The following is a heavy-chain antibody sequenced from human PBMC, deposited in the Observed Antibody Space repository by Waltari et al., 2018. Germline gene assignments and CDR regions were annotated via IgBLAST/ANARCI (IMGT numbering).Heavy chain of an antibody. CDR1: GYSFTSYD. CDR3: ARGFQYYGSGSLDY. Sequence: QVQLVQPGAEVKKPGASVKVSCKASGYSFTSYDINWVRPATGQGLEWMGWMNPNTGNTGYAQKFQGRVTMTRNTSISTAYMELSSLTSEDTAVYYCARGFQYYGSGSLDYWGQGTLVTVSS. V-gene: IGHV1-8*01. CDR2: MNPNTGNT. J-gene: IGHJ4*02. D-gene: IGHD3-10*01.